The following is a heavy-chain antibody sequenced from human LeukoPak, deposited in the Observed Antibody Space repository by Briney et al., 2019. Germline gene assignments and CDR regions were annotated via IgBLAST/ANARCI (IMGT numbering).Heavy chain of an antibody. V-gene: IGHV4-4*02. J-gene: IGHJ5*02. CDR2: INHSGST. CDR3: ARDVNYYDSSGYPLP. Sequence: PSETLSLTCAVSGGSISSNHWWSWVRQPPGKGLEWIGEINHSGSTNYNPSLKSRVTISVDTSKNQFSLKLSFVTAADTAVYYCARDVNYYDSSGYPLPWGQGTLVTVSS. CDR1: GGSISSNHW. D-gene: IGHD3-22*01.